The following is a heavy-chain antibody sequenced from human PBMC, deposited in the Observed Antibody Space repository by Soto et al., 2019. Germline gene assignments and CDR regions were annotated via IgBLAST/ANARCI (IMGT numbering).Heavy chain of an antibody. J-gene: IGHJ4*02. CDR3: TSAGQYCTSTSCKAY. V-gene: IGHV3-15*07. CDR1: GFGFTNSW. CDR2: IKSKNDGGTT. D-gene: IGHD2-2*01. Sequence: EVQVVEFGGGLVKPGGSLRLSCAASGFGFTNSWMNWVRQAPGKGLEWVGRIKSKNDGGTTDYAAPVQGRFTISRDDSKPTIYLQMNSVKTEDTAVYYCTSAGQYCTSTSCKAYWCQGTPVTVSS.